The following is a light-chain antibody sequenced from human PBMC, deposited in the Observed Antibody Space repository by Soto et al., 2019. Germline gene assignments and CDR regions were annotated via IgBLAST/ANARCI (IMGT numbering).Light chain of an antibody. J-gene: IGKJ1*01. V-gene: IGKV3-15*01. CDR3: QQYINWPVT. CDR2: GAS. Sequence: EIVMTQSPATLSASPGERATLSCRASQSVSSNLAWYQQKPGQAPRLLIYGASTRATGIPARFSGSGSGTEFTLTISSLQSEDFAVYYCQQYINWPVTFGQGTKVEIK. CDR1: QSVSSN.